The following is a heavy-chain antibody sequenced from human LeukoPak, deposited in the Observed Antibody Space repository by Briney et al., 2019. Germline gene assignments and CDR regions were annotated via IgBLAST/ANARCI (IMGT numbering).Heavy chain of an antibody. CDR3: AKRSSRWYEDH. V-gene: IGHV3-7*02. Sequence: PGGSLRLSCAASGFTFSSYWMSWVRQAPGKGLEWVANIKQDGSEKYYVDSVKGRFTISRDNAKNSLYLQMNSLRAEDTAVYYCAKRSSRWYEDHWGQGTLVTVSP. D-gene: IGHD6-13*01. J-gene: IGHJ4*02. CDR2: IKQDGSEK. CDR1: GFTFSSYW.